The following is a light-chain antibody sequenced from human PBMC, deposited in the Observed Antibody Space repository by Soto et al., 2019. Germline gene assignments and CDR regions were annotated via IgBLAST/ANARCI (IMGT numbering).Light chain of an antibody. CDR2: GNN. V-gene: IGLV1-51*01. CDR3: GTWDSSLSARYV. Sequence: QSVLTQPPSVSAAPGQKVTISCSGSSSNIGNNYVSWYQQLPGTAPKLLIYGNNKRPSGIPDRFSGSKSGTSATLGITGLQTGDEADYYCGTWDSSLSARYVFGTGTKATVL. CDR1: SSNIGNNY. J-gene: IGLJ1*01.